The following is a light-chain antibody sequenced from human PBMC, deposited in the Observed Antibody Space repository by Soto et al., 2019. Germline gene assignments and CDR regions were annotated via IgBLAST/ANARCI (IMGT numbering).Light chain of an antibody. Sequence: QSALTQPRSVSGSPGQSVTISCTGTSSDVGGYNYVSWYRQHPGKAPKLMIYDVSKRPSGVPDRSSGSKSDNTVSLTISGLQAEDEADYYCCSYAGSYTWVFVTGTKLTVL. V-gene: IGLV2-11*01. J-gene: IGLJ1*01. CDR3: CSYAGSYTWV. CDR2: DVS. CDR1: SSDVGGYNY.